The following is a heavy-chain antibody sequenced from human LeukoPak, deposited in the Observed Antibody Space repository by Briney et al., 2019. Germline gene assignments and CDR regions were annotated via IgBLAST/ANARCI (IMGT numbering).Heavy chain of an antibody. CDR1: GGSISSYY. CDR2: IYYSGST. Sequence: SETLSLTCTVSGGSISSYYWSWIRQPPGKGLEWIGYIYYSGSTNYNPSLKSRVTISGDTSKNQFSLKLSSVTAADTAVYYCAREGYSRYYFDYWGQGTLVTVSS. J-gene: IGHJ4*02. V-gene: IGHV4-59*01. CDR3: AREGYSRYYFDY. D-gene: IGHD2-15*01.